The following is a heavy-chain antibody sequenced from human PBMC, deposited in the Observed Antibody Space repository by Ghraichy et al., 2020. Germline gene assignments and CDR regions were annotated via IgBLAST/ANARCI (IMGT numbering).Heavy chain of an antibody. J-gene: IGHJ4*02. CDR3: ARDAGGGTWELLAPVPLFFDY. Sequence: GGSLRLSCAASGFTFSSYSMNWVRQAPGKGLEWVSYISSSSSSTIYYADSVKGRFTISRDNAKNSLYLQMNSLRVEDTAVYYCARDAGGGTWELLAPVPLFFDYWGQGTLVTVSS. CDR2: ISSSSSSTI. D-gene: IGHD1-26*01. V-gene: IGHV3-48*04. CDR1: GFTFSSYS.